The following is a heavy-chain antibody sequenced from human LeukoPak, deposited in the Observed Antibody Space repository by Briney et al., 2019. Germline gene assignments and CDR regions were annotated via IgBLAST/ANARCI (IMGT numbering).Heavy chain of an antibody. CDR3: ARGIVVVVAATHYYYYYMDV. D-gene: IGHD2-15*01. CDR2: IYYSGGT. CDR1: GGSISSYY. Sequence: SETLSLTCTVSGGSISSYYWSWIRQPPGKGLEWIGYIYYSGGTNYNPSLKSRVTISVDTSKNQFSLKLSSVTAADTAVYYCARGIVVVVAATHYYYYYMDVWGKGTTVTVSS. V-gene: IGHV4-59*01. J-gene: IGHJ6*03.